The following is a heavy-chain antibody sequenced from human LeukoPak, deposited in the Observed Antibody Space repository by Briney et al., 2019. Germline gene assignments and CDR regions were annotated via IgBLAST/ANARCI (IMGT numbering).Heavy chain of an antibody. CDR3: AKDMGTGYCSGGSCHWFDY. CDR2: ISSSSSYI. J-gene: IGHJ4*02. CDR1: GFTFSSYS. V-gene: IGHV3-21*04. Sequence: GGSLRLSCAASGFTFSSYSMNWVRQAPGKGLEWVSSISSSSSYIYYADSVKGRFTISRDNAKNSLYLQMNSLRAEDTALYYCAKDMGTGYCSGGSCHWFDYWGQGTLVTVSS. D-gene: IGHD2-15*01.